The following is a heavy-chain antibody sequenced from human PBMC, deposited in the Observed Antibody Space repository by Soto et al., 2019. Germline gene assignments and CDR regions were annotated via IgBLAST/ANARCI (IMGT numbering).Heavy chain of an antibody. CDR3: ARPLEGARAYCYMDV. CDR1: GFTFSNYA. Sequence: EVQLLESGGGLVQPGGSLRLSCAASGFTFSNYAMNWVRQAPGKGLEWVSSITGSGGNTYYADSVKGRFTISRDNSENTLYLQMNSLRAEDTAVYYCARPLEGARAYCYMDVWGRGTTVSVSS. CDR2: ITGSGGNT. J-gene: IGHJ6*03. V-gene: IGHV3-23*01.